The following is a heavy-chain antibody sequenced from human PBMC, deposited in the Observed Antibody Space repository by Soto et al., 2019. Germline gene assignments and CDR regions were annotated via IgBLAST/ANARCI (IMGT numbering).Heavy chain of an antibody. CDR2: ISWNSDSI. CDR3: TKVGGLYDFWSGPLHFDL. CDR1: GFIFDDFA. J-gene: IGHJ4*02. D-gene: IGHD3-3*01. V-gene: IGHV3-9*01. Sequence: EAQLVESGGGFVQPGRSLRLSCAGPGFIFDDFAIHWVRQAPGKGLEWVSGISWNSDSIGYADSVKGRFTISRDNAKNALYLQMNSLRVEDTALYYCTKVGGLYDFWSGPLHFDLWGQGTLVTVSS.